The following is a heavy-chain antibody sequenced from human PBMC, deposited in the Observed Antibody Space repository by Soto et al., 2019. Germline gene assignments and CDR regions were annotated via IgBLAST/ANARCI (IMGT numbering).Heavy chain of an antibody. Sequence: QAQVVQSGAEVRKPGSSVKLSCKASEGTFNSYAIAWVRQAPGQGLEWMGGIIPYYNTLNYAQKFQDRVTINADDSTNTVYMELSSLRSDDTAVYSCASGASRWYPYFFDSWAQGNLVTVSS. CDR2: IIPYYNTL. V-gene: IGHV1-69*01. CDR3: ASGASRWYPYFFDS. CDR1: EGTFNSYA. J-gene: IGHJ4*02. D-gene: IGHD6-13*01.